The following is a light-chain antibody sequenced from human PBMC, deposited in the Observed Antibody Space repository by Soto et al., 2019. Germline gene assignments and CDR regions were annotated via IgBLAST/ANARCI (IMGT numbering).Light chain of an antibody. CDR1: QAFNTY. V-gene: IGKV3-20*01. CDR3: HCYADSPGS. J-gene: IGKJ3*01. CDR2: RVS. Sequence: EIVLTQSPGTLSLSPGDRATLSCRASQAFNTYLAWYQQKPGQAPRLLIYRVSTRATGIPDRFSGSGSGTDFTLTISKLEPEDFAVYYCHCYADSPGSFGPGTKVDIK.